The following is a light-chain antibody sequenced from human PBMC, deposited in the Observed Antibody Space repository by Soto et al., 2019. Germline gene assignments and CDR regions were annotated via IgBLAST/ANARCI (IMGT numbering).Light chain of an antibody. CDR3: QQYGSSPT. V-gene: IGKV3-20*01. CDR2: AAS. Sequence: EIVLMQSPGTLSLSPGERATLSCRASQSVISGYFAWYQQKAGQAPRLLIYAASSRATGIPDRFSGSGSGTDSTLTISRLEPEDFAVYYCQQYGSSPTFGQGTRLEIK. J-gene: IGKJ5*01. CDR1: QSVISGY.